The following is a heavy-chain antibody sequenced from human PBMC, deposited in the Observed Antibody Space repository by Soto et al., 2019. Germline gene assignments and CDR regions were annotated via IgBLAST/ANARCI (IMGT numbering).Heavy chain of an antibody. D-gene: IGHD3-9*01. J-gene: IGHJ5*02. Sequence: ASVKVSCKASGYTFTSYAMHWVRQAPGQRLEWMGWINAGNGNTKYSQKFQGRVTITRDTSASTAYMELSSLRSEDTAVYYCARSLFDILTGSLYNWFATSGQGTLFTISS. V-gene: IGHV1-3*01. CDR1: GYTFTSYA. CDR3: ARSLFDILTGSLYNWFAT. CDR2: INAGNGNT.